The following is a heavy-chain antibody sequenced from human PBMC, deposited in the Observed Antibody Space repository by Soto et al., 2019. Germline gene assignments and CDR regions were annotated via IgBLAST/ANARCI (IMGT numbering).Heavy chain of an antibody. CDR3: ARGGVDYPLTWFDP. V-gene: IGHV4-31*03. CDR2: IYYSGST. Sequence: QVQLQESGPGLVKPSQTLSLTCTVSGGSISSGGYYWSWIRQHPGKGLEWIGYIYYSGSTYYNPSLKSRVTISVDTSKNQFSLKLSSVTAADTAVYYCARGGVDYPLTWFDPWGQGTLVTVSS. J-gene: IGHJ5*02. D-gene: IGHD3-10*01. CDR1: GGSISSGGYY.